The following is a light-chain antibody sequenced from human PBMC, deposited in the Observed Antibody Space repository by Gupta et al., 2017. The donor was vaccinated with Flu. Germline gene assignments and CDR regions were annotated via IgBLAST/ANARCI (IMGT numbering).Light chain of an antibody. V-gene: IGKV1-39*01. J-gene: IGKJ4*01. CDR2: AAS. Sequence: DIQMTQYPSSLSASVGDTITLSCRASQSVSSYLNWYKQKPGKAPRLLIYAASSLQSGVPSRFSGSGSVTDVTLTISSLQPEDFATYYCQQTDTDPPSLTFGGGTKVEI. CDR3: QQTDTDPPSLT. CDR1: QSVSSY.